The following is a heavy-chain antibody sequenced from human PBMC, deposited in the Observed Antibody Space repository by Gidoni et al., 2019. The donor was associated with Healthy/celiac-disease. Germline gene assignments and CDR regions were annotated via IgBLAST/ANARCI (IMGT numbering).Heavy chain of an antibody. CDR1: GFTFSSYA. J-gene: IGHJ5*02. D-gene: IGHD1-26*01. Sequence: EVQLLESGGGLVQPGGSLRLSCAASGFTFSSYAMSWVRQAPGKGLEWVSAISGSGGSTYYADSVKGRFTISIDNSKNTLYLQMNSLRAEDTAVYYCAGAWGGSYLNWFDPWGQGTLVTVSS. V-gene: IGHV3-23*01. CDR3: AGAWGGSYLNWFDP. CDR2: ISGSGGST.